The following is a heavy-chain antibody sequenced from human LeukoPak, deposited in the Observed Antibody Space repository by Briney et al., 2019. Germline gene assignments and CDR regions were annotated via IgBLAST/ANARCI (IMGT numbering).Heavy chain of an antibody. V-gene: IGHV4-34*01. CDR2: INHSGGT. J-gene: IGHJ4*02. Sequence: SETLSLTCAVYGGSFSGCYWNWIHQPPGKGLEWIGEINHSGGTNYNPSLKSRVTISVDTSKNQFSLKLSSVTAADTAVYYCAREGDDYSNYFDYWGQGTLVTVSS. CDR3: AREGDDYSNYFDY. D-gene: IGHD4-4*01. CDR1: GGSFSGCY.